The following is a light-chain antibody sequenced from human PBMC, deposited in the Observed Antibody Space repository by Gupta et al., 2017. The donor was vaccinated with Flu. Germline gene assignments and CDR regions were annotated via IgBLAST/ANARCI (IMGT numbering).Light chain of an antibody. Sequence: EIVLTQSPATLSLSPGERATLSCRASQSISSYLAWNQQKAGQAPRLLIYDVSNRATGIPARFSGKGGGTDFTLTISSLEPEDFAVYYCQQRTNGPRGVTFGQGTRLEIK. CDR3: QQRTNGPRGVT. CDR2: DVS. V-gene: IGKV3-11*01. J-gene: IGKJ5*01. CDR1: QSISSY.